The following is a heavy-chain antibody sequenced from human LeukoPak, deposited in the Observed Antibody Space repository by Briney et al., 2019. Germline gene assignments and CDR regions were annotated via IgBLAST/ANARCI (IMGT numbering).Heavy chain of an antibody. D-gene: IGHD2-2*01. CDR3: ARSPPAPKQFDY. V-gene: IGHV4-4*09. CDR1: GVSISSYY. CDR2: IYPSGSS. Sequence: SETLSLNCTVSGVSISSYYWSWIRQPPGKGLEWIGYIYPSGSSNYKPSLKSRVTISVDTSKNQFSLKLSSVIAADTAVYYCARSPPAPKQFDYWGQGTLVTVSS. J-gene: IGHJ4*02.